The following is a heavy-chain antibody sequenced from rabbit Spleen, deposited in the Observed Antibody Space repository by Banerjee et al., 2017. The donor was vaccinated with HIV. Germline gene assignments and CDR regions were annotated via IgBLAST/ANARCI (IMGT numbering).Heavy chain of an antibody. D-gene: IGHD4-1*01. Sequence: QSLEESGGDLVKPGASLTLTCTASGFDFSSYYMTWVRQAPGKGLEWIGLTEPIFGTTYYANWVNGRFTISSHNAQNTLYLQLKSLTAADTATYFCARETSGGWGVVLYYFNLWGPGTLVTVS. V-gene: IGHV1S7*01. CDR2: TEPIFGTT. J-gene: IGHJ4*01. CDR1: GFDFSSYY. CDR3: ARETSGGWGVVLYYFNL.